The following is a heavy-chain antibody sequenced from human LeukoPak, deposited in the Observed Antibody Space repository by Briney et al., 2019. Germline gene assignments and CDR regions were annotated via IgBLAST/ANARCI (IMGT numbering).Heavy chain of an antibody. V-gene: IGHV1-2*06. CDR2: INPNSGGT. J-gene: IGHJ4*02. Sequence: VASVKVSCNASGYTFTGYYMHWVRQAPGQGLEWMGRINPNSGGTNYAQKFQGRVTMTRDTSISTAYMELSRLRSDDTAVYYCARVERLRPPDYWGQGTLVTVSS. D-gene: IGHD1-1*01. CDR1: GYTFTGYY. CDR3: ARVERLRPPDY.